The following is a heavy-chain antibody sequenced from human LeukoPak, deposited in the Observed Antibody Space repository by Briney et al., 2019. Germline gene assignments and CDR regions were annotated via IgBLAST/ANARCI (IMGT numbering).Heavy chain of an antibody. CDR2: IYYSGST. CDR3: ARHGDYGDYGGYYYYGMDV. Sequence: SETLSLTCTVSGGSISSSSYSWGWIRQPPGQGLEWIGSIYYSGSTYYNPSLKSRVTISVDTSKNQFSLKVRSVTAADTAVYYCARHGDYGDYGGYYYYGMDVWGQGTTVTVSS. J-gene: IGHJ6*02. V-gene: IGHV4-39*01. D-gene: IGHD4-17*01. CDR1: GGSISSSSYS.